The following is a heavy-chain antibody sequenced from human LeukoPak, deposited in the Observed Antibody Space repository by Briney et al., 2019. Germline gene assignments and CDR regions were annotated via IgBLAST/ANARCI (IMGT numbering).Heavy chain of an antibody. CDR1: GGSISSSSYY. CDR3: ARGGTLRTFDY. Sequence: KSSETLSLTCTVSGGSISSSSYYSGWIRQPPGKGLEWIGSIYYSGSTYHNPSLKSRVTISVDTSKNQFSLKLSSVTAADTAVYFCARGGTLRTFDYWGQGTLVTVSP. CDR2: IYYSGST. D-gene: IGHD3-16*01. J-gene: IGHJ4*02. V-gene: IGHV4-39*01.